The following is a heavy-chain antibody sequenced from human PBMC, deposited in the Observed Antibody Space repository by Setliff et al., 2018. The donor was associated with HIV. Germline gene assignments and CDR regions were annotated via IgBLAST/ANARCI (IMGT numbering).Heavy chain of an antibody. V-gene: IGHV1-24*01. J-gene: IGHJ4*02. CDR1: GYTLTELS. D-gene: IGHD3-3*01. CDR2: FDPEDGET. Sequence: ASVKVSCKISGYTLTELSIHWVRQAPGKGLEWMANFDPEDGETFYAQKFQGRLTMTEDTSTDTAYMELSSLRSEDTAVYYCARGVLEGDAFDYWGQGTLVTVSS. CDR3: ARGVLEGDAFDY.